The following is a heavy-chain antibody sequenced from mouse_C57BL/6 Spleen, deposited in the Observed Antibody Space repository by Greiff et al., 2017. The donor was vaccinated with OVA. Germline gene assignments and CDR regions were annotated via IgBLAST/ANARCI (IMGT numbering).Heavy chain of an antibody. CDR3: ARPCSYNDYDAMDY. CDR2: INPNYGTT. Sequence: VQLQQSGPELVMPGASVKISCKASGYSFTDYNMNWVKQSNGKSLEWIGEINPNYGTTSYNQKFKGKATLTVDQSSSTAYMQLTSLTSEDYAVYYCARPCSYNDYDAMDYWGQGTSVTVSS. CDR1: GYSFTDYN. V-gene: IGHV1-39*01. D-gene: IGHD2-10*01. J-gene: IGHJ4*01.